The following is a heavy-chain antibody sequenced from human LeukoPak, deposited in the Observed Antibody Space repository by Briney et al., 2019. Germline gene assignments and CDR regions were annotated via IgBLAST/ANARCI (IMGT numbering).Heavy chain of an antibody. CDR2: ISAYNGNT. Sequence: GASVKVSCKASGYTFTSYGISWARQAPGQGLEWMGWISAYNGNTNYAQKLQGRVTMTTDTSTSTAYMELRSLRSEDTAVYYCARDNSVRDEAWWFNPWGQGTLVTVSS. D-gene: IGHD5-24*01. CDR1: GYTFTSYG. J-gene: IGHJ5*02. V-gene: IGHV1-18*01. CDR3: ARDNSVRDEAWWFNP.